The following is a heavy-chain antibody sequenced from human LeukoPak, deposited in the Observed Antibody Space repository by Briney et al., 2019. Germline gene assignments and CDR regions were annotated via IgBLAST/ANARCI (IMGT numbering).Heavy chain of an antibody. CDR1: GYTFTSYY. D-gene: IGHD4-11*01. V-gene: IGHV1-46*01. CDR3: ARGGLRTTVTTLPDY. Sequence: GASVKVSCKASGYTFTSYYMHWVRQAPGQGLEWMGIINPSGGRASYAQKFQGRVTMTRDTSISTAYMELSRLRSDDTAVYYCARGGLRTTVTTLPDYWGQGTLVTVSS. CDR2: INPSGGRA. J-gene: IGHJ4*02.